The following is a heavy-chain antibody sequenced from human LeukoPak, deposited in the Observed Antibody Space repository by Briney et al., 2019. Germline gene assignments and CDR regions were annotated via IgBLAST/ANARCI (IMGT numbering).Heavy chain of an antibody. CDR1: GGSISSGDYY. Sequence: SQTLSLTCTVSGGSISSGDYYWSWIRQPPGKGLEWIGYIFYSGITYYYNPSLKSRITISVDTSKNQFSLKLGSVTAADTAVYYCARRQGPDWYFDLWGRGTLVTVSS. V-gene: IGHV4-30-4*01. J-gene: IGHJ2*01. CDR2: IFYSGITY. CDR3: ARRQGPDWYFDL.